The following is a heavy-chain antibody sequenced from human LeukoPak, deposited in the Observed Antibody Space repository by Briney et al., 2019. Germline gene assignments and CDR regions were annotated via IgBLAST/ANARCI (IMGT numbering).Heavy chain of an antibody. J-gene: IGHJ4*02. CDR1: GGSISSGTYY. V-gene: IGHV4-61*02. CDR2: IYSSGST. CDR3: ARHTYCGGDCPFDY. D-gene: IGHD2-21*02. Sequence: SETLSLTCTVSGGSISSGTYYWNWIRQPAGKGLEWIGRIYSSGSTNYNPSLKSRVTISVDTSKKQFSLKLSSVTAADTAVYYCARHTYCGGDCPFDYWGQGTLVTVSS.